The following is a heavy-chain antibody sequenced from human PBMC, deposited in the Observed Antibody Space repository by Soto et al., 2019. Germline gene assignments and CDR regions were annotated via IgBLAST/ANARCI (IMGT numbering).Heavy chain of an antibody. J-gene: IGHJ4*02. CDR1: GGSINSGDYY. D-gene: IGHD5-12*01. V-gene: IGHV3-11*05. CDR3: ARDHHRYSGYDYVDY. CDR2: ISSSSSYT. Sequence: NPSETLSLTCTVSGGSINSGDYYWSWIRQAPGKGLEWVSYISSSSSYTNYADSVKGRFTISRDNAKNSLYLQMNSLRAEDTAVYYCARDHHRYSGYDYVDYWGQGTLVTVSS.